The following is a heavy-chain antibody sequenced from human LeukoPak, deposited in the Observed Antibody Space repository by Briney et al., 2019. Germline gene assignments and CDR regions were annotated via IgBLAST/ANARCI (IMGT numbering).Heavy chain of an antibody. D-gene: IGHD3-16*01. V-gene: IGHV3-49*04. CDR3: AREGESGVRYFDY. CDR1: GFTFSSYS. CDR2: IRGKVSGGTT. Sequence: PGGSLRLSCAASGFTFSSYSMNWVRQAPGKGLEWVGFIRGKVSGGTTAYAASVEGRFIISRGDSKSIAYLQMNSLKAEDTAVYFCAREGESGVRYFDYWGQGTLVTVSS. J-gene: IGHJ4*02.